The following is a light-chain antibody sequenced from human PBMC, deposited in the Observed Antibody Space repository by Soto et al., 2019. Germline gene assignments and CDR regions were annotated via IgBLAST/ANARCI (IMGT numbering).Light chain of an antibody. Sequence: DIQMTQSPSTLSGSVGDRVTITCRASQTISSWLAWYQQKPGKAPKLLIYKASTLKSGVPSRFSGSGSGTEFTLTISSLQHADFETYYCQHYTSYSEAFGQGTTVELK. V-gene: IGKV1-5*03. J-gene: IGKJ1*01. CDR2: KAS. CDR1: QTISSW. CDR3: QHYTSYSEA.